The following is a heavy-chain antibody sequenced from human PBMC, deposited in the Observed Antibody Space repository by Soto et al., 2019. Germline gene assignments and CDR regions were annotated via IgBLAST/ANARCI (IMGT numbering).Heavy chain of an antibody. CDR2: IYSGGST. J-gene: IGHJ6*01. CDR1: GFTVSSNY. Sequence: GGSLRLSCAASGFTVSSNYMSWVRQAPGKGLEWVSVIYSGGSTYYADSVKGRFTISRDNSKNTLYLQMNSLRAEDTAVYYCARDLVVVPASFSNYYYGMDVWGQRTTDTVSS. V-gene: IGHV3-66*01. D-gene: IGHD2-2*01. CDR3: ARDLVVVPASFSNYYYGMDV.